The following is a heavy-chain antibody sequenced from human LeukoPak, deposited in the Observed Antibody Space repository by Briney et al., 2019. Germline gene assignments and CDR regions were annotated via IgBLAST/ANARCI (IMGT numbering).Heavy chain of an antibody. J-gene: IGHJ4*02. CDR2: ISGSGGST. Sequence: GGSLGLSCAASGFTFSNYAMTWVRQVPGKGLEWVSIISGSGGSTYYADSVKGRFTISRDNPKNTLYLQMNTLRAEDTAVYYCAKNRGDITSSRVGCDYWGQGALVTVSS. CDR1: GFTFSNYA. V-gene: IGHV3-23*01. D-gene: IGHD2-15*01. CDR3: AKNRGDITSSRVGCDY.